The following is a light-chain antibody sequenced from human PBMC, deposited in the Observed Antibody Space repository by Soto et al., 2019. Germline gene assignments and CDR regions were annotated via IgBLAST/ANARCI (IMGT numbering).Light chain of an antibody. Sequence: DNQSRQSAASVSASVGDRVTITCRASQSISSYLNWYPQKTGKAPKLLIYAASSLHSGVLLRFSGSGSGTDFTLTISSMQPEDFATYDCQQSYSTVWPFGQGTKVDI. V-gene: IGKV1-39*01. CDR1: QSISSY. J-gene: IGKJ1*01. CDR3: QQSYSTVWP. CDR2: AAS.